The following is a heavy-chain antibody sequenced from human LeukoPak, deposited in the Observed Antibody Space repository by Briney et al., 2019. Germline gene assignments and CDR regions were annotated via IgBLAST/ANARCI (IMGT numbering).Heavy chain of an antibody. D-gene: IGHD2-15*01. CDR2: INHSGST. J-gene: IGHJ4*02. CDR3: AREIKGSIVVVVAATYSGRQEGGYFDY. V-gene: IGHV4-34*01. CDR1: GGSFSGYY. Sequence: SETLSLTCAVYGGSFSGYYWSWIRQPPGKGLEWIGEINHSGSTNYNPSLKSRVTISVDTSKNQFSLKLSSVTAAGTAVYYCAREIKGSIVVVVAATYSGRQEGGYFDYWGQGTLVTVSS.